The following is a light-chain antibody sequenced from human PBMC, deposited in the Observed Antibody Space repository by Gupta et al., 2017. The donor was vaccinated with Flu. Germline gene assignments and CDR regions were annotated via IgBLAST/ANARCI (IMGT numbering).Light chain of an antibody. CDR3: QQSDSTPTT. J-gene: IGKJ2*01. Sequence: DIQMTQSPSSLSASVGDTVTITCRASQSITKYLNWYQQKPGKAPKVLIFTALSLQNGVPSRFSGSGSGTDFTLTITSLQPEDSATYYCQQSDSTPTTFGQGTKLEI. CDR2: TAL. V-gene: IGKV1-39*01. CDR1: QSITKY.